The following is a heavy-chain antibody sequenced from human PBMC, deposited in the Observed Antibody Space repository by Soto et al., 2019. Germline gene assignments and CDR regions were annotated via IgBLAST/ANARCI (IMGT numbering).Heavy chain of an antibody. D-gene: IGHD5-12*01. CDR3: ARGEEMATISHY. CDR2: IYDTGSP. CDR1: GGSISNYY. J-gene: IGHJ4*02. V-gene: IGHV4-59*01. Sequence: SETLSLTCTVSGGSISNYYWSWIRQPPEKGLEWVGYIYDTGSPTYNPSLKSRVTMSVDTSKNQFSLELNSVTAADTAVYYCARGEEMATISHYWGQGTLVTVS.